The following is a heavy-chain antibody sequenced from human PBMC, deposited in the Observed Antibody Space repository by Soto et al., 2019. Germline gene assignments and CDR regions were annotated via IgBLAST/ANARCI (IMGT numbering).Heavy chain of an antibody. D-gene: IGHD3-9*01. J-gene: IGHJ6*02. V-gene: IGHV4-59*08. CDR1: GGSISTYY. Sequence: QVQLQESGPGLVKPSETLSLTCTVSGGSISTYYWSWIRQSPGKGLEWIGYIYYTGSTNYNPSLKSRVSISVDTSKNQFSLKLSSVSAADTAVYYCASATGYDLLTGYYRPSGYFYGMDVWGQGTPVTVSS. CDR2: IYYTGST. CDR3: ASATGYDLLTGYYRPSGYFYGMDV.